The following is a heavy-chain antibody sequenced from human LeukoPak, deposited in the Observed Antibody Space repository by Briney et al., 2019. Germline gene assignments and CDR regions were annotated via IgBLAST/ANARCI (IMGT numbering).Heavy chain of an antibody. J-gene: IGHJ3*02. V-gene: IGHV3-11*04. CDR2: ISSSGSTI. Sequence: PGGSLRLSCAASGFTFSDYYMSWIRQAPGKGLEWVSYISSSGSTIYYADSVKGRFTISRDNAKNSLYLQMNSLRAEDTAEYYCAKEGHYYDSSGFDAFDIWGQGTMVTVSS. D-gene: IGHD3-22*01. CDR3: AKEGHYYDSSGFDAFDI. CDR1: GFTFSDYY.